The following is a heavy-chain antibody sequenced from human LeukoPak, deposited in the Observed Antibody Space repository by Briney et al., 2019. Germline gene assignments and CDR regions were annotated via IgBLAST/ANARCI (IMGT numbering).Heavy chain of an antibody. Sequence: SQTLSLTCTVSGGSISSGYYYWSWIRQHPGKGLEWIGYIYYSGSTYYNPSLKSRVTISVDTSKNQFSLKLSSVTAADTAVYYCARGRPLDAFDIWGQGTLVTVSS. J-gene: IGHJ3*02. CDR3: ARGRPLDAFDI. CDR2: IYYSGST. CDR1: GGSISSGYYY. V-gene: IGHV4-31*03.